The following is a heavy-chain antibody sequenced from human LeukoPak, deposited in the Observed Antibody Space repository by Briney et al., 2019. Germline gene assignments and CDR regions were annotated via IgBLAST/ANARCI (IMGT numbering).Heavy chain of an antibody. V-gene: IGHV3-30*02. CDR3: AKDWSGDYNWSDP. CDR2: IYPDGNNK. CDR1: GFTFSSYW. Sequence: GGSLRLSCAASGFTFSSYWMHWVRQAPGKGLEWVACIYPDGNNKDYADSVKGRFIISRDNSKNTLFLQMNSLRPEDTAVYYCAKDWSGDYNWSDPWGQGTLVIVSS. J-gene: IGHJ5*02. D-gene: IGHD3-3*01.